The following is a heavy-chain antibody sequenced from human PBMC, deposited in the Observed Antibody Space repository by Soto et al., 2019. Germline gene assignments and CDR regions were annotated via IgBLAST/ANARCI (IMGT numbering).Heavy chain of an antibody. J-gene: IGHJ6*03. CDR3: ARFSTLCNSSSSYYSHIDI. V-gene: IGHV1-18*01. CDR1: GYDFSTYG. CDR2: ISVSTGDT. Sequence: QVQLAQSGGEMKKPGASVEVSCKASGYDFSTYGISWVRQAPGQGLEWMGWISVSTGDTNFAQKFHRSIAVPNATSTNTAYMKLMRIRSDNNAVYYSARFSTLCNSSSSYYSHIDIWGKCTKVNVS. D-gene: IGHD3-3*01.